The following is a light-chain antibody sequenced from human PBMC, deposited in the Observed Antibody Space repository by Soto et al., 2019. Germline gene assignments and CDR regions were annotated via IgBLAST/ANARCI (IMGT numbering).Light chain of an antibody. CDR1: QSISGW. Sequence: DIQMTQSPSTLSASVGDRVTITCRASQSISGWLAWYQQKPGKAPKLLIYAASSLQSGVPSRFSGSGSGTDFTLTITSLQPEDFATYDCQQSYGTPITFGQGTRLEIK. V-gene: IGKV1-39*01. CDR2: AAS. CDR3: QQSYGTPIT. J-gene: IGKJ5*01.